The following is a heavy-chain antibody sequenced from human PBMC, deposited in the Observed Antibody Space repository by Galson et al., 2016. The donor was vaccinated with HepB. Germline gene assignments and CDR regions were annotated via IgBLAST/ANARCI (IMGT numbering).Heavy chain of an antibody. CDR2: TYYRSKWYN. V-gene: IGHV6-1*01. CDR1: GDSVSSNNAA. D-gene: IGHD3-10*01. Sequence: CAISGDSVSSNNAAWNWIRQSPSRGLEWLGRTYYRSKWYNDYAVSVNGRITVNPDTSKNQFSLHLNSVTPEDTAVYYCARAWGRGRYYYSSGNLNLVGGLDVWGQGTTVSVSS. J-gene: IGHJ6*02. CDR3: ARAWGRGRYYYSSGNLNLVGGLDV.